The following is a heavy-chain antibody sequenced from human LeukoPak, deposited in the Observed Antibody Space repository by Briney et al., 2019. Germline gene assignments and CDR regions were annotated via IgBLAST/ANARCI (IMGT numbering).Heavy chain of an antibody. J-gene: IGHJ4*02. CDR1: GFTFSSYA. CDR3: AKLGNSGTYFYSDF. Sequence: GGSLRLSCAASGFTFSSYAMSWVRQAPGKGLEWVSDINCSGDNTYYAGSVKGRFTISRDNSRNTLYLQMSSLRAEDTALYYCAKLGNSGTYFYSDFWGQGTLVTVSS. D-gene: IGHD1-26*01. CDR2: INCSGDNT. V-gene: IGHV3-23*01.